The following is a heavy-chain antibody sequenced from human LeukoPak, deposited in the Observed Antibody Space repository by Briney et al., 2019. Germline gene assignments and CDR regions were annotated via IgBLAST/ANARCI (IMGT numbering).Heavy chain of an antibody. CDR2: ITGGGSST. CDR1: GFTFSAYW. D-gene: IGHD2-15*01. V-gene: IGHV3-74*01. J-gene: IGHJ5*02. CDR3: ARGLGYCSGGSCHSEWFDP. Sequence: GGSLRLSCAASGFTFSAYWMHWVRQAPGKGLVWVSRITGGGSSTNYADSVKGRFTISRDNAKNTLYLQMNSLRVEDTAVYYCARGLGYCSGGSCHSEWFDPWGQGTLVTVSS.